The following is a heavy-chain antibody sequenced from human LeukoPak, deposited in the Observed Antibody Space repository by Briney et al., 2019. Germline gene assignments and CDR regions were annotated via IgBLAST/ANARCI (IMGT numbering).Heavy chain of an antibody. CDR3: ARCPIAVAGIGYNWFDP. CDR1: GGTFSSYA. Sequence: ASVKVSRKASGGTFSSYAISWVRQAPGQGLEWMGRIIPIFGTANYAQKFQGRVTITTDESTSTAYMELSSLRSEDTAVYYCARCPIAVAGIGYNWFDPWGQGTLVTVSS. V-gene: IGHV1-69*05. CDR2: IIPIFGTA. D-gene: IGHD6-19*01. J-gene: IGHJ5*02.